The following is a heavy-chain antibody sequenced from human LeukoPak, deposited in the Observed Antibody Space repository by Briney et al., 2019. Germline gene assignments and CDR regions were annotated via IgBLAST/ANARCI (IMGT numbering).Heavy chain of an antibody. Sequence: ASETLSLTCTVSGVSISSYYWSWLRQPAGKGLEWIGRIYTSGSTNYNPSLKSRVTMSVDTSKNQFSLKLSSVTAADTAVYYCARARPHYDRSGYYDYWGQGTLVTVSS. CDR2: IYTSGST. D-gene: IGHD3-22*01. CDR1: GVSISSYY. CDR3: ARARPHYDRSGYYDY. V-gene: IGHV4-4*07. J-gene: IGHJ4*02.